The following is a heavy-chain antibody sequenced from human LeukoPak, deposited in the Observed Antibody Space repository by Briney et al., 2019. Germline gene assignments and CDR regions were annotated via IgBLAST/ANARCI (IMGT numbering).Heavy chain of an antibody. J-gene: IGHJ3*02. CDR1: GVTFSGSA. Sequence: AGSLKLSCAASGVTFSGSAMHWVRQASRKGLEWVGRIRSKANSYATAYAASVKGRFTISRDDSKNTAYLQMNSLKTEDTAVYYCTASSNYDSSGYYYGQGAFDIWGQGTMVTVSS. D-gene: IGHD3-22*01. V-gene: IGHV3-73*01. CDR2: IRSKANSYAT. CDR3: TASSNYDSSGYYYGQGAFDI.